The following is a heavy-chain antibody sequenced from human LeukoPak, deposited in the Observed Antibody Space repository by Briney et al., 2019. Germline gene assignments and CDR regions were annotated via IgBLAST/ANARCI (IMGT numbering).Heavy chain of an antibody. V-gene: IGHV3-48*01. CDR3: ARGPGHGHYFDY. J-gene: IGHJ4*02. CDR2: IGVGSSWVSQ. Sequence: PGGSLRLSCAASGFTFDDYAMNWVRHAPGKGLEWVSYIGVGSSWVSQYYGDSVKGRFTISRDNAKNSLYLQMNSLRAEDTAVYYCARGPGHGHYFDYWGQGTLLTVSS. CDR1: GFTFDDYA. D-gene: IGHD4-17*01.